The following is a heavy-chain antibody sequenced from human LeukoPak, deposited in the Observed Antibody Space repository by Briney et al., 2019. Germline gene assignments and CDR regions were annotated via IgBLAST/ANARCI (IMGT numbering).Heavy chain of an antibody. Sequence: GGSLRLSCAASGFTVGSNYMSWVRQAPGKGLEWVSVIYAGGSTYYADSVKGRFTISRDNSKNTVYLQMNSLRAEDTAVYYCARGYCSSTSCYYDYYYGMDVWGQGTTVTVSS. D-gene: IGHD2-2*01. J-gene: IGHJ6*02. CDR2: IYAGGST. V-gene: IGHV3-66*02. CDR3: ARGYCSSTSCYYDYYYGMDV. CDR1: GFTVGSNY.